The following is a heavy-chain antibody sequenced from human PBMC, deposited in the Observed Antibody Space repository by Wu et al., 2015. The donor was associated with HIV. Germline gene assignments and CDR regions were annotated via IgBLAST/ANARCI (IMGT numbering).Heavy chain of an antibody. CDR2: IIPIFGTA. Sequence: QVQLVQSGAEVKKPGSSVKVSCKASGGTFSSYAISWVRQAPGQGLEWMGGIIPIFGTANYAQKFQGRVTITTDESTSTAYMELSSLRSEDTAVYYCASGGTYSSSWYSPGAGTFDYWCQGTLVTVSS. CDR1: GGTFSSYA. D-gene: IGHD6-13*01. CDR3: ASGGTYSSSWYSPGAGTFDY. J-gene: IGHJ4*02. V-gene: IGHV1-69*05.